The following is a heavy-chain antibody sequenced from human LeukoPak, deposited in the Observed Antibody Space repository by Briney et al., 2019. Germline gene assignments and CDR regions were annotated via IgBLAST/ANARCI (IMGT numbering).Heavy chain of an antibody. CDR1: GFTFSSYA. D-gene: IGHD3-10*01. V-gene: IGHV3-23*01. J-gene: IGHJ4*02. Sequence: GGSLRLSCAASGFTFSSYAMSWVRQAPGKGLEWVSAIGGRDGGTYYADSVKGRFTISRDNSKNTLYVQMNSLRAEDTAVYYCAKGHYYGSGSLDYWGQGTLVTVSS. CDR3: AKGHYYGSGSLDY. CDR2: IGGRDGGT.